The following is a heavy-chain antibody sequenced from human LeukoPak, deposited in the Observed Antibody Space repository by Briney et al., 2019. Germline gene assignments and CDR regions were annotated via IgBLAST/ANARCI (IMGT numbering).Heavy chain of an antibody. CDR1: GYTLTELS. D-gene: IGHD3-22*01. CDR2: FDPEDGET. CDR3: ATSAHDSSGYYFDY. J-gene: IGHJ4*02. V-gene: IGHV1-24*01. Sequence: ASVKVSCKVSGYTLTELSMHWVRQAPGKGLEWMGGFDPEDGETIYAQKFQGRVTMTEDTSTDTAYMELSSLRSEDTAVYYCATSAHDSSGYYFDYWGQGTLVTVSS.